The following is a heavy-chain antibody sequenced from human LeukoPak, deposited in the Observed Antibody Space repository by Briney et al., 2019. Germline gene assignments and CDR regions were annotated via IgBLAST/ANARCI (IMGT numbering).Heavy chain of an antibody. CDR1: GYTFTSYG. Sequence: ASVKVSCKASGYTFTSYGISWVRQSPGQGLEWIGWISAYNGNTNYAQKLQGRVTMTTDTSTSTAYMELRSLRSDDTAVYYCARGPYCSGGTCYSQYFDYWGQGTLVTVSS. D-gene: IGHD2-15*01. J-gene: IGHJ4*02. CDR2: ISAYNGNT. CDR3: ARGPYCSGGTCYSQYFDY. V-gene: IGHV1-18*01.